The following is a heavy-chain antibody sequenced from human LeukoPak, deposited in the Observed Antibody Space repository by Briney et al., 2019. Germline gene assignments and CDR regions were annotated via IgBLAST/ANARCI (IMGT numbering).Heavy chain of an antibody. CDR2: IISKTDDGTT. Sequence: GGSLRLSCAASGFSFNYAWMSWVRHAPGKGREWGGHIISKTDDGTTNYAAPVQGRFTISGNNSKNPLYLQMNSLKTEDTAVYYCTTDRGGPWAYWGQGTLVTVSS. D-gene: IGHD3-10*01. CDR3: TTDRGGPWAY. V-gene: IGHV3-15*01. J-gene: IGHJ4*02. CDR1: GFSFNYAW.